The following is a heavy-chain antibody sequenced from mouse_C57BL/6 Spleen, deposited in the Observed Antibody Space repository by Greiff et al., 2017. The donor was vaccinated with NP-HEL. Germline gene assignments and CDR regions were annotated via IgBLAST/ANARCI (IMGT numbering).Heavy chain of an antibody. CDR1: GFTFSSYG. J-gene: IGHJ4*01. CDR3: ARHGRLRAMDY. D-gene: IGHD2-2*01. Sequence: EVQRVESGGDLVKPGGSLKLSCAASGFTFSSYGMSWVRQTPDKRLEWVATISSGGSYTYYLDSVKGRFTISRDNAKNTLYLQMSSLKSEDTAMYYCARHGRLRAMDYWGQGTSVTVSS. CDR2: ISSGGSYT. V-gene: IGHV5-6*01.